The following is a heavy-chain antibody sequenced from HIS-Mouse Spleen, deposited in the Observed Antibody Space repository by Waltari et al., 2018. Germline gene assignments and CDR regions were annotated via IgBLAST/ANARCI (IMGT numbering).Heavy chain of an antibody. Sequence: QVQLVESGGGVVQPGRSLRLSCAASGFTFSSYGMHWVRQAPGKGREGVGGISYDGSNKYYADPGKGRFTISRDNSKNTLYLQMNSLRAEDTAVYYCAKDKHHAFDYWGQGTLVTVSS. J-gene: IGHJ4*02. CDR2: ISYDGSNK. CDR1: GFTFSSYG. V-gene: IGHV3-30*18. CDR3: AKDKHHAFDY.